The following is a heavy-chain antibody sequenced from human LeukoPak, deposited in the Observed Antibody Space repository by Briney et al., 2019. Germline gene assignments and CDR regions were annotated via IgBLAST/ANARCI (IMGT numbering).Heavy chain of an antibody. CDR3: ARAKAYDYVWGRYRSCFDY. D-gene: IGHD3-16*02. Sequence: SETLSLTCAVYGGSFSGYYWSWIRQHPGKGLEWVGEINHSGSTNLNPSLKSRVTISVDTSKNPFSLKLSSLTAADTAVCYCARAKAYDYVWGRYRSCFDYWGQGTLVTVSS. CDR2: INHSGST. CDR1: GGSFSGYY. V-gene: IGHV4-34*01. J-gene: IGHJ4*02.